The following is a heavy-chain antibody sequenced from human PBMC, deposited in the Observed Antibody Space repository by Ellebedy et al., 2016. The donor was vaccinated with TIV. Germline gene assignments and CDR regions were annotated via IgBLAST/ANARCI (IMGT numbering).Heavy chain of an antibody. Sequence: GGSLRLSXAASGFTFSMYWMNWVRQAPGKGLEWAANIKEDGSEKYYMDSVKGRFTISRDNAKNSLYLQVNSLRAEDTAVYYCARTGLGISGFDIWGQGTMVTVSS. CDR2: IKEDGSEK. CDR1: GFTFSMYW. J-gene: IGHJ3*02. D-gene: IGHD3-16*01. CDR3: ARTGLGISGFDI. V-gene: IGHV3-7*01.